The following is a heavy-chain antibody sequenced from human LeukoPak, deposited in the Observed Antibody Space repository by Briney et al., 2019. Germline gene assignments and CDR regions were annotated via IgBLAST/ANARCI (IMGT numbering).Heavy chain of an antibody. CDR1: GFTFSSYA. CDR3: AKEQENYDILTGYSN. V-gene: IGHV3-23*01. Sequence: GGSLRLSCAASGFTFSSYAMSWVRQAPGKGLEWVSAISGSGGSTYYADSVKGRFTISRDNSKNTLYLQMNSLRAEDTAVYYCAKEQENYDILTGYSNWGQGTLVTVCS. D-gene: IGHD3-9*01. CDR2: ISGSGGST. J-gene: IGHJ4*02.